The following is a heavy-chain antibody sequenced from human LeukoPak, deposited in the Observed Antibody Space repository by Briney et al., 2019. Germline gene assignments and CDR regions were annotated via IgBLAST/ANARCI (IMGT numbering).Heavy chain of an antibody. Sequence: PSETLSLTCTVSGYSISSGYYWGWIRQPPGKGLEWIGSIYHSGSTYYNPSLKSRVTISVDTSKNQFSLKLSSVTAADTAVYYCATNQQHYFDYWGQGTLVTVSS. CDR1: GYSISSGYY. V-gene: IGHV4-38-2*02. CDR2: IYHSGST. CDR3: ATNQQHYFDY. D-gene: IGHD6-13*01. J-gene: IGHJ4*02.